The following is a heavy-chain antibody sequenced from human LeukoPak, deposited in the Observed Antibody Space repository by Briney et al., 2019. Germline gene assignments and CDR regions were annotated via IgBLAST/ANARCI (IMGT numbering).Heavy chain of an antibody. V-gene: IGHV3-74*01. CDR2: INTDGSST. D-gene: IGHD3-3*02. CDR3: ARVPALYWYFDL. CDR1: GFTFSSYW. Sequence: QTGGSLRLSCAASGFTFSSYWMHWVRQAPGKGLVWVSRINTDGSSTSYADSVKGRFTISRDNAKNTLYLRMNSLRAEDTAVYYCARVPALYWYFDLWGRGTLVTVPS. J-gene: IGHJ2*01.